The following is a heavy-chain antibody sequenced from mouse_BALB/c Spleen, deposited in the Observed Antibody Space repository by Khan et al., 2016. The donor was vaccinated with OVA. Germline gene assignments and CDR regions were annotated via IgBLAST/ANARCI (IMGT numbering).Heavy chain of an antibody. V-gene: IGHV3-1*02. Sequence: QLEESGPGLVKPSQSVYLTCTASGYSITSGYVCYLNRQPPGNKLEWRGIISYSGSTNYNPSFKGRISITRDTSYNPSFLQLNSVTTEDTATYYCSRTARIKYWGQGTTLTVSS. CDR1: GYSITSGYV. CDR3: SRTARIKY. CDR2: ISYSGST. D-gene: IGHD1-2*01. J-gene: IGHJ2*01.